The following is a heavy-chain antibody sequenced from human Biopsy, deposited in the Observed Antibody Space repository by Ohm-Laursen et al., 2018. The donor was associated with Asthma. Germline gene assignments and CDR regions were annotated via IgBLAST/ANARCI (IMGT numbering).Heavy chain of an antibody. V-gene: IGHV3-30*18. CDR2: VSYVGGVV. CDR3: AKRRGYSDLTDFDH. CDR1: GFVFRSHA. D-gene: IGHD3-3*01. Sequence: SLRLSCAASGFVFRSHAMHWVRQAPGKGLEWVAVVSYVGGVVHYADSMKGRFTISRDNAKSTLYLQMNRLRTDDTAVYFCAKRRGYSDLTDFDHWGQGTLVTVSS. J-gene: IGHJ4*02.